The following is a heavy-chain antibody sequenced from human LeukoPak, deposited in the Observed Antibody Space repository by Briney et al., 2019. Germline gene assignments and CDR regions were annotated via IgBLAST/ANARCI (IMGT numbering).Heavy chain of an antibody. CDR3: ARNAFTIFGVITVNPDY. V-gene: IGHV3-21*04. CDR1: GFTFSSYS. CDR2: ISSSSSYI. Sequence: GGSLRLSCAASGFTFSSYSMNWVRQAPGKGLEWVSSISSSSSYIYYADSAKGRFTISRDNAKNSLYLQMNSLRAEDTALYYCARNAFTIFGVITVNPDYWGQGTLVTVSS. J-gene: IGHJ4*02. D-gene: IGHD3-3*01.